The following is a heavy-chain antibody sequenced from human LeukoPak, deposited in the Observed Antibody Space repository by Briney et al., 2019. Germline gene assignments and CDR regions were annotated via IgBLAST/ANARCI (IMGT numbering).Heavy chain of an antibody. V-gene: IGHV4-59*01. CDR3: ARSIGVSNWFDP. D-gene: IGHD3-16*01. Sequence: PSETLSLTCAVSGGSISTYYWSWIRQPPGKGLEWIGYIYSSGSTNYNPSLKSRVTISIDTSKNQISLKLSFVSAADTAVYYCARSIGVSNWFDPWGQGTQVTVSS. CDR1: GGSISTYY. J-gene: IGHJ5*02. CDR2: IYSSGST.